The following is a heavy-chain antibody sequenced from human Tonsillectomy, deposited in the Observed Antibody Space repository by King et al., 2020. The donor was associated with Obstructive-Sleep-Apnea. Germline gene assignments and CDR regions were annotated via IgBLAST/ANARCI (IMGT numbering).Heavy chain of an antibody. V-gene: IGHV4-59*01. CDR2: IYVTSGT. CDR1: GDSINTYY. CDR3: ARHQSAAYYFDSSGYPRPIDR. D-gene: IGHD3-22*01. Sequence: QLQESGPGLVKPSETLSLTCTVSGDSINTYYWSWLRQSPEKGLEWIGYIYVTSGTIYNPSLKSRVTISADAPRNQFSLTLTSVTAADTAVYYCARHQSAAYYFDSSGYPRPIDRWGQGALVTVSS. J-gene: IGHJ5*02.